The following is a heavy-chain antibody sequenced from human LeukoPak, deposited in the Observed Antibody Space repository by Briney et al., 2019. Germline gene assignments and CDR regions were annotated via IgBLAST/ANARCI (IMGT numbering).Heavy chain of an antibody. V-gene: IGHV3-11*01. J-gene: IGHJ4*02. D-gene: IGHD3-22*01. CDR1: GFTFSDYY. CDR3: ARVPYYYDSSGYPGDDY. CDR2: IRSSGSTI. Sequence: PGGSLRLSCAASGFTFSDYYMSWIRQAPGKGLEWVSYIRSSGSTIYYADSVKGRFTISRDNAKNSLYLQMSSLRAEDTAVYYCARVPYYYDSSGYPGDDYWGQGTLVTVSS.